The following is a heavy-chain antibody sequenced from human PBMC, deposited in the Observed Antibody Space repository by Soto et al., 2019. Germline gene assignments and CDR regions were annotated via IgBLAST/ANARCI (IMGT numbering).Heavy chain of an antibody. CDR2: IRSKAYGGTT. Sequence: GGSLTLSCTASGFTFGDYAMSWFRQAPGKGREWVGFIRSKAYGGTTEYAASVKGRFTISRDDSKSIAYLQMNSLKTEDTAVYYCTRGVGLRKFDYWGQGTLVTVSS. D-gene: IGHD5-12*01. CDR3: TRGVGLRKFDY. CDR1: GFTFGDYA. V-gene: IGHV3-49*03. J-gene: IGHJ4*02.